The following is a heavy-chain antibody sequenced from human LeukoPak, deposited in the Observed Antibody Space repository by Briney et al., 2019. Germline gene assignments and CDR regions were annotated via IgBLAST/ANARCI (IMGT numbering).Heavy chain of an antibody. D-gene: IGHD1-26*01. CDR3: ARRIVGAQTHCFDY. CDR2: IYPGDSDT. CDR1: GYSFTGYW. Sequence: SGESLKISCKGSGYSFTGYWIGWVRRLPGKGLEWMGIIYPGDSDTRYSPSLQGQVTISADKSISTAYLQWSSLKASDTAMYYCARRIVGAQTHCFDYWGQGTLVTVSS. J-gene: IGHJ4*02. V-gene: IGHV5-51*01.